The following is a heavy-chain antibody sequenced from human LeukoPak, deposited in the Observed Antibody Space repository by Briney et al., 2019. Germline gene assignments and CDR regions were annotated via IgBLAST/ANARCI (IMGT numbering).Heavy chain of an antibody. V-gene: IGHV1-2*02. J-gene: IGHJ4*02. D-gene: IGHD5-18*01. CDR3: AKDAYSGFSSSYNMDS. CDR2: LNPNSGGT. Sequence: GAAVKVSCKASGYTVTCHYLHWVRQAPGQGREWMGWLNPNSGGTNYAQKFQGRVTMTRDTSINTAYMELNSLTSDDTAMYYCAKDAYSGFSSSYNMDSWGQGTLVTVSS. CDR1: GYTVTCHY.